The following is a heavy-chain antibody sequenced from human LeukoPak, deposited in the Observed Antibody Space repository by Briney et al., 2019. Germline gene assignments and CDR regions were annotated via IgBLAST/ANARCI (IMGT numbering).Heavy chain of an antibody. D-gene: IGHD3-10*01. J-gene: IGHJ5*02. Sequence: SETLSPTCTVSGGSISSYYWSWIRQPPGKGLEWIGYIYYSGSTNYKPSLKSRVTISVDTSKNQFSLKLSSVTAADTAVYYCARGGYYGSGNDFGFDPWGQGTLVTVSS. CDR3: ARGGYYGSGNDFGFDP. CDR2: IYYSGST. CDR1: GGSISSYY. V-gene: IGHV4-59*01.